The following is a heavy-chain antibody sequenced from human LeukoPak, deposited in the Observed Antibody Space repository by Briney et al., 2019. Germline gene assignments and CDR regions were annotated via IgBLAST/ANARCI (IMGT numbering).Heavy chain of an antibody. J-gene: IGHJ6*02. Sequence: ASVKVSCKVSGYTLTELAMHWVRQAPGQGLEWMGGFDPVDGETNYAQKFQGRVTMTEDTSTDTAYMELSSLRSEDTAVYYCATESPYQLPVRYYYYGMDVWGQGTTVTVSS. CDR3: ATESPYQLPVRYYYYGMDV. V-gene: IGHV1-24*01. CDR1: GYTLTELA. D-gene: IGHD2-2*01. CDR2: FDPVDGET.